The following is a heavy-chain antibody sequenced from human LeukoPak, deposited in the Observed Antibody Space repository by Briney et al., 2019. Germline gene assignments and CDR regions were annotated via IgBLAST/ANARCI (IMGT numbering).Heavy chain of an antibody. D-gene: IGHD4-23*01. CDR1: GGTFISYA. CDR2: IIPIFGTE. J-gene: IGHJ6*03. CDR3: ARESDYGGKLSLYYYYYYYMDV. Sequence: CSVKETCKATGGTFISYAISWVGQAPGQGGEWMGGIIPIFGTEKYAQKFQGRVTITSDKYTSTDYMELSNLRSEDKAGYYCARESDYGGKLSLYYYYYYYMDVWGKGTAVSVSS. V-gene: IGHV1-69*06.